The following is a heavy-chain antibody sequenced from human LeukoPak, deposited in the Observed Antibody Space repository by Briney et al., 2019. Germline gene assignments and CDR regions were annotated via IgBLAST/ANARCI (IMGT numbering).Heavy chain of an antibody. CDR2: INHSGST. CDR3: AREGGDIVVVPAAAAYNWFDP. D-gene: IGHD2-2*01. Sequence: SETLSLTCAVYGGSFSGYYWSWIRQPPGKGLEWIGEINHSGSTNYNPSLKSRVTISVDTSKNQFSLKLSSVTAADTAVYYCAREGGDIVVVPAAAAYNWFDPWGQGTLVTVSS. V-gene: IGHV4-34*01. CDR1: GGSFSGYY. J-gene: IGHJ5*02.